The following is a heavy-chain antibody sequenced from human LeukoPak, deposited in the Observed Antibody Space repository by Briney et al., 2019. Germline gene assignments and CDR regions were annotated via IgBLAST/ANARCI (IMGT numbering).Heavy chain of an antibody. CDR1: GFTFSRHW. D-gene: IGHD6-13*01. J-gene: IGHJ4*02. Sequence: GGSLRLSCAASGFTFSRHWMYWVRQAPGKGLEWVANIKQDGSAKPYVDSVKGRFTISRGNAKNSLYLQMNSLRAEDTAVYYCARSYSSSWGNDYWGQGTLVTVSS. CDR2: IKQDGSAK. V-gene: IGHV3-7*01. CDR3: ARSYSSSWGNDY.